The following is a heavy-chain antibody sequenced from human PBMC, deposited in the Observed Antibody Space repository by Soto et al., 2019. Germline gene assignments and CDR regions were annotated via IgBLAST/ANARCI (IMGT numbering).Heavy chain of an antibody. D-gene: IGHD1-26*01. J-gene: IGHJ4*02. CDR1: DDSINSDKYY. Sequence: PSETLSLTCSVSDDSINSDKYYWGWIRQPPGKGLEWIGSVYYRGNAYYNPSLQTRVTISVDTSKNQFSLKLSSVTAADTAVYFCVRHRLLNLPVYWAQGTPVPVSS. CDR3: VRHRLLNLPVY. CDR2: VYYRGNA. V-gene: IGHV4-39*01.